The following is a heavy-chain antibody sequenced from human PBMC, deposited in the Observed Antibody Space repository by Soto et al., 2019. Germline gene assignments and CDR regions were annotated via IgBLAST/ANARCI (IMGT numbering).Heavy chain of an antibody. V-gene: IGHV3-48*01. CDR1: GFTFSSYS. CDR2: ISSSSSTI. J-gene: IGHJ6*03. D-gene: IGHD2-2*01. Sequence: GGSLRLSCAASGFTFSSYSMNWVRQAPGKGLEWVSYISSSSSTIYYADSVKGRFTISRDNAKNSLYLQMNSLRAEDTAVYYCARDGLGYCSSTSCRVYYYYYMDVWGKGTTVTVSS. CDR3: ARDGLGYCSSTSCRVYYYYYMDV.